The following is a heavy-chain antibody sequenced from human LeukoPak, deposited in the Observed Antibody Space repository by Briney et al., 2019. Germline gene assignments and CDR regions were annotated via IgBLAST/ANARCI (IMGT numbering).Heavy chain of an antibody. CDR2: ITGSDGRT. D-gene: IGHD2-15*01. CDR3: AKGSGGTCYSGLDY. V-gene: IGHV3-23*01. Sequence: GGSVRLSCAASGVTFSIHAMSGVRQAPGKGLEWVSGITGSDGRTYYADSVKGRFTISRDTSKNTQYLQMNSLRAEETAVYYCAKGSGGTCYSGLDYLGQG. J-gene: IGHJ4*02. CDR1: GVTFSIHA.